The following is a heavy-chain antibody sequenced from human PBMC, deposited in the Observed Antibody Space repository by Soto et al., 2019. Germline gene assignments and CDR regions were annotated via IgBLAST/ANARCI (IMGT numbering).Heavy chain of an antibody. CDR3: ARRGYNFGFGIDV. J-gene: IGHJ6*02. V-gene: IGHV4-39*01. Sequence: KPSETLSLTCTVSGGSISTSRYYWGWIRQPPGKGLEWIGSIYYSGTAYYNPSLMSRVTISVDTSKSQFSLKLSSVTAADTAVYFCARRGYNFGFGIDVWGQGTTVTVSS. CDR2: IYYSGTA. D-gene: IGHD5-18*01. CDR1: GGSISTSRYY.